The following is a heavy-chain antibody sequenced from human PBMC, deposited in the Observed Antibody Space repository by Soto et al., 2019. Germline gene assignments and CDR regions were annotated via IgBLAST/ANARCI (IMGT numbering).Heavy chain of an antibody. CDR3: ANCAWYFDR. Sequence: QVQLQESGPGLVKPSETLSLTCTVSGGSISSYYWSWIRQPPGKGLEWIGYIYYTGSTNYNPSLKTRNSLAIDSSKRHFSLQLSYVTAVDTAEYSCANCAWYFDRWGRGTLVTVSS. V-gene: IGHV4-59*01. J-gene: IGHJ2*01. CDR2: IYYTGST. CDR1: GGSISSYY.